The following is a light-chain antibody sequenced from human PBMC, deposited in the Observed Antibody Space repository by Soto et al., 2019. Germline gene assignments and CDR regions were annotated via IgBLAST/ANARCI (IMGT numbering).Light chain of an antibody. Sequence: EFVLTQSPGTLSLSPGERSTLSCRSSQTVRNNYLAWYQQKPGQAPRLLIYDASSRATGIPDRFSGSGSGTDFTLTISSLEPEDFAVYYCQQRSNWQITFGQGTRLEI. J-gene: IGKJ5*01. CDR2: DAS. CDR1: QTVRNNY. CDR3: QQRSNWQIT. V-gene: IGKV3D-20*02.